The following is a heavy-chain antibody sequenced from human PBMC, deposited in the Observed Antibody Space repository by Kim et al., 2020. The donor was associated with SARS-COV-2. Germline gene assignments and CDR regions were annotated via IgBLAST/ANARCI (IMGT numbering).Heavy chain of an antibody. D-gene: IGHD3-10*01. Sequence: SRVTISVDTSKNQFSLKLSSVTAADTAVYYCARHFRGKTMVRGVLVPFDPWGQGTLVTVSS. CDR3: ARHFRGKTMVRGVLVPFDP. V-gene: IGHV4-39*01. J-gene: IGHJ5*02.